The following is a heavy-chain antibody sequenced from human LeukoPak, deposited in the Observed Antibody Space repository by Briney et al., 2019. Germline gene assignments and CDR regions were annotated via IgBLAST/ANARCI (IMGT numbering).Heavy chain of an antibody. CDR2: IKHSEST. Sequence: SETLSLTCAVYGGSFSGYYWSWIRQPPGRGLEGIGEIKHSESTNSNPSLKSRVTISVDTPKNQFSLKLSSVTAADTAVYYCARATYYYDSSGYHYAWYYFDYWGQGTLVTVSS. D-gene: IGHD3-22*01. V-gene: IGHV4-34*01. CDR3: ARATYYYDSSGYHYAWYYFDY. CDR1: GGSFSGYY. J-gene: IGHJ4*02.